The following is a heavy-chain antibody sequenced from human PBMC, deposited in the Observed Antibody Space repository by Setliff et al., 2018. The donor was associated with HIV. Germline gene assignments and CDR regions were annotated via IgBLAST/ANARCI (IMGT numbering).Heavy chain of an antibody. CDR1: GASISDNNYW. V-gene: IGHV4-4*02. CDR2: IYHRGNT. J-gene: IGHJ6*02. Sequence: SETLSLTCTVSGASISDNNYWWSWVRQPPGKGLAWIGEIYHRGNTNYSPSLKSRVTISVDTSKNQFSLKLSSVTAADTAVYYCARENGRTNYYYYYGMDVWGQGTTVTVSS. CDR3: ARENGRTNYYYYYGMDV.